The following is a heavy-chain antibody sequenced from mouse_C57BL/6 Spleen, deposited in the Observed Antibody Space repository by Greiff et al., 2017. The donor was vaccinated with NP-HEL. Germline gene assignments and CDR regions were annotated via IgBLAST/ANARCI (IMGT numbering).Heavy chain of an antibody. D-gene: IGHD2-2*01. J-gene: IGHJ3*01. V-gene: IGHV1-9*01. CDR1: GYTFTGYW. CDR2: ILPGSGST. Sequence: QVQLQQSGAELMKPGASVKLSCKATGYTFTGYWIEWVKQRPGHGLEWIGEILPGSGSTNYNEKFKGKATFTADTSSNTAYMQLSSLTTEDSDIYYSARSGGLRRQRAYWGQGTLVTVSA. CDR3: ARSGGLRRQRAY.